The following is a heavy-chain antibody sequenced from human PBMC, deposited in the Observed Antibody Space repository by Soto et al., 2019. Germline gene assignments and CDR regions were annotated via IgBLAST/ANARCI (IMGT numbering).Heavy chain of an antibody. J-gene: IGHJ5*02. D-gene: IGHD3-22*01. CDR3: ARQASGYYYGWFDP. CDR2: IYYSGTS. CDR1: GGSISDDTYY. Sequence: PSETLSLTCTVSGGSISDDTYYWGWIRQPPGKGLEWIGSIYYSGTSSCNPSLESRVTMSVDTSKKQLSLRLRSVTATDTAVYYCARQASGYYYGWFDPWGQGTLVTVSS. V-gene: IGHV4-39*01.